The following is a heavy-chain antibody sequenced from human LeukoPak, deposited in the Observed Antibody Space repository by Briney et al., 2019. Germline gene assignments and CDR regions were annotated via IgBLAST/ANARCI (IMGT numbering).Heavy chain of an antibody. V-gene: IGHV4-30-4*01. CDR1: GGSISSGDYS. J-gene: IGHJ4*02. D-gene: IGHD3-22*01. CDR2: IYYSEST. Sequence: SETLSLTCTVSGGSISSGDYSWSWIRQPPGKGLEWIGYIYYSESTNYNPSLKSRVPISVDTSKNQFSLKLSSVTAADTAVYYCARQGGPYYYDSSGYYYFDYWGQGTLATVSS. CDR3: ARQGGPYYYDSSGYYYFDY.